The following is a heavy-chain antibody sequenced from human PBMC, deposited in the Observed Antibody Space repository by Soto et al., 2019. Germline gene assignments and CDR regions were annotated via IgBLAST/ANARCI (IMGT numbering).Heavy chain of an antibody. V-gene: IGHV5-51*01. J-gene: IGHJ3*02. D-gene: IGHD5-18*01. CDR3: ARSDTAMADAFDI. Sequence: RGESLKISCKGSGYSFTSYWIGWVRQMPGKGLEWMGIIYPGDSDTRYSPSFQGQVTISADKSISTAYLQWSSLKASDTAMYYCARSDTAMADAFDIWGQGTMVTVSS. CDR2: IYPGDSDT. CDR1: GYSFTSYW.